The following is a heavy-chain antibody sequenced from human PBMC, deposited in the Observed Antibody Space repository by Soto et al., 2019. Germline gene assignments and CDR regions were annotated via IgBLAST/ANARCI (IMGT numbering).Heavy chain of an antibody. CDR3: ERDRHGMDV. J-gene: IGHJ6*02. V-gene: IGHV3-13*01. Sequence: PGGSLRLSCAASGFSFSDYDMHWVRQATGKGLEWVSGIGIAGDTYYSGSVKGRFTISRENAKNSLYLQMNSLRAGDTAVYYCERDRHGMDVWGQGTTVTVS. CDR1: GFSFSDYD. CDR2: IGIAGDT.